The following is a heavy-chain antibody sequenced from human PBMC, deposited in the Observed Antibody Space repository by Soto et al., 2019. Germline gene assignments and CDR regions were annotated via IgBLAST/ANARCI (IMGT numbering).Heavy chain of an antibody. J-gene: IGHJ4*02. CDR2: INPSGST. CDR1: GASISSYY. V-gene: IGHV4-4*07. CDR3: ARESVGERPLDY. Sequence: PSETLSLTCTVSGASISSYYWSWIRQPAGKGLEWIGRINPSGSTNYNPSLKSRVTMSVDTSKNQFSLKLTSVTAADTAVYYCARESVGERPLDYWGQGTLVTVSS. D-gene: IGHD3-16*01.